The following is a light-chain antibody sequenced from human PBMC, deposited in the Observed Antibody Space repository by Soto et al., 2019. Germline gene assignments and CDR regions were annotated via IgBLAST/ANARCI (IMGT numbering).Light chain of an antibody. V-gene: IGLV4-60*02. CDR2: LERSGSY. Sequence: QTVVAQSSSASASQGSSVKLTCTLSSGHSSYNIAWHQQQPGKAPRYLMKLERSGSYNKGGGVPDRFSGSSSGADRYLTISNLQFEDEADYYCETWDTNTRVFGGGTKLTVL. J-gene: IGLJ3*02. CDR3: ETWDTNTRV. CDR1: SGHSSYN.